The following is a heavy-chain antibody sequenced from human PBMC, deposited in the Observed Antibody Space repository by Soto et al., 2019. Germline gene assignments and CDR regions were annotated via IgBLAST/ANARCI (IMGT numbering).Heavy chain of an antibody. CDR2: TYYRSKWYN. CDR1: GDSVSSNSAA. J-gene: IGHJ6*02. V-gene: IGHV6-1*01. Sequence: LSQTLSLTCAISGDSVSSNSAAWNWIRQSPSRGLEWLGRTYYRSKWYNDYAVSVKSRITINPDTSKNQFSLQLNSVTPEDTAVYYCARGPHGRIAAAGSYYYGMDVWGQGTTVTVSS. D-gene: IGHD6-13*01. CDR3: ARGPHGRIAAAGSYYYGMDV.